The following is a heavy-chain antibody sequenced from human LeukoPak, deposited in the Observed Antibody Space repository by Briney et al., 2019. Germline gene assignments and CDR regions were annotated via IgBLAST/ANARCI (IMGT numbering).Heavy chain of an antibody. J-gene: IGHJ3*02. CDR1: GGSISSSSYY. CDR2: IYYSGST. CDR3: ARNRLDPYDAFDI. V-gene: IGHV4-39*07. Sequence: PSETLSLTCTVSGGSISSSSYYWGWIRQPPGKGLEWIGSIYYSGSTYYNPSLKSRVTISVDTSKNQFSLKLSSVTAADTAVYYCARNRLDPYDAFDIWGQGTMVTVSS. D-gene: IGHD1-14*01.